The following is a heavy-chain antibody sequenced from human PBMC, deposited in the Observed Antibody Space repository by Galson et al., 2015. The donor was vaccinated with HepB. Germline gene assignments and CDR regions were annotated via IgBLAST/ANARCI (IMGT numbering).Heavy chain of an antibody. CDR3: ARANSGLDPGVY. V-gene: IGHV1-3*01. CDR1: GYTFISYS. Sequence: SVKVSCKASGYTFISYSMHWVRQAPGQRLEWMGWISAGTGNPKYSQRFQGKVTITRDTSASTAYMELSSLRSEDTAVYYCARANSGLDPGVYWGQGTPVTVSS. J-gene: IGHJ4*02. D-gene: IGHD1-26*01. CDR2: ISAGTGNP.